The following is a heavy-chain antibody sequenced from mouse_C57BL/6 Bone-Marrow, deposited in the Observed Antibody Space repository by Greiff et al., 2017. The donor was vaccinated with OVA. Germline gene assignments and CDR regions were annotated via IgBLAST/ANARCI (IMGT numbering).Heavy chain of an antibody. CDR1: GYTFTDYE. Sequence: QVQLQQSGAELVRPGASVTLSCKASGYTFTDYEMHWVKQTPVHGLEWIGAIDPETGGTAYNQKFKGKAILTADKSSSTAYMELRSLTSEDSAVYYCTRPPIYYYGSSLFAYWGQRTLVTVSA. CDR2: IDPETGGT. D-gene: IGHD1-1*01. J-gene: IGHJ3*01. CDR3: TRPPIYYYGSSLFAY. V-gene: IGHV1-15*01.